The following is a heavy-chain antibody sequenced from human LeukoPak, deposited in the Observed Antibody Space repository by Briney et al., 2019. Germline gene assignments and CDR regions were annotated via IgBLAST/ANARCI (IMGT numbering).Heavy chain of an antibody. V-gene: IGHV3-53*01. CDR2: IYSGGST. J-gene: IGHJ5*02. D-gene: IGHD3-16*01. CDR3: ARDSGGLNWFDH. Sequence: GGSLRLSCAASGFTLSSNFMSWVRQAPGKGLEWVSVIYSGGSTFYADSVKGRFTISRDNSKNTLYLQMNSLRAEDTAVYYCARDSGGLNWFDHWGQGTLVTVSS. CDR1: GFTLSSNF.